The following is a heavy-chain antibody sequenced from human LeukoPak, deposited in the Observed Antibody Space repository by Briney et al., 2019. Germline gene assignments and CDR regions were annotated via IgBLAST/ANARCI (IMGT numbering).Heavy chain of an antibody. CDR2: IYYSGST. CDR3: ARLKSCLDP. CDR1: GGFVSSGSYY. Sequence: SETLSLTCTVSGGFVSSGSYYWSWIRQPPGRGLEWIGYIYYSGSTNYNPSLKSRVTISVDTSKNQFSLKLSSVTAADTAVYYCARLKSCLDPWGQGTLVTVSS. V-gene: IGHV4-61*01. J-gene: IGHJ5*02.